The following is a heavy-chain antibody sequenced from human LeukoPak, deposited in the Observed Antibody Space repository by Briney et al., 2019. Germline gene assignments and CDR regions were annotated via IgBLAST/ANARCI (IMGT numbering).Heavy chain of an antibody. J-gene: IGHJ5*02. CDR1: GGTFSSYT. Sequence: SVTVSCKASGGTFSSYTISWVRQAPGQGLEWMGRIIPILGIANYAQKFQGRVTITADKSTSTAYMELSSLRSEDTAVYYCARDLEYCSGGSCYNYNWFDPWGQGTLVTVSS. CDR2: IIPILGIA. CDR3: ARDLEYCSGGSCYNYNWFDP. D-gene: IGHD2-15*01. V-gene: IGHV1-69*04.